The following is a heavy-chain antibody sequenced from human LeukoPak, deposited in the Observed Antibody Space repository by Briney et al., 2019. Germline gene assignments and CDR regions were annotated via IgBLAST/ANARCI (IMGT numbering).Heavy chain of an antibody. CDR1: GFTFSSYA. J-gene: IGHJ4*02. CDR2: ISGSGGST. Sequence: GGSLRLSCAASGFTFSSYAMSWVRQAPGKGLEWVSAISGSGGSTYYADSVKGRFTISRDNSKNTLYLQMNSLRAEDTALYYCAKDLRSSQDIDYWGQGTLVTVSS. V-gene: IGHV3-23*01. D-gene: IGHD6-13*01. CDR3: AKDLRSSQDIDY.